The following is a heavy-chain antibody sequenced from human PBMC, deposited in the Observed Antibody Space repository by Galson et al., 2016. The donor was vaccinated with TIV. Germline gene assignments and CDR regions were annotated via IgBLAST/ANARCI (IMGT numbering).Heavy chain of an antibody. CDR3: ARHGYDFWNGQDYFFYGMDV. D-gene: IGHD3-3*01. J-gene: IGHJ6*02. V-gene: IGHV5-51*01. CDR1: GYRFSHSW. Sequence: QSGAEVKKPGGSLKISCKTSGYRFSHSWIGWVRQKPGKGLEWVGHIYPGDSDTRYSPSFQGHVTISADTSIDTAYLQWGSLTASDTAIYYCARHGYDFWNGQDYFFYGMDVWGQGTTVTVSS. CDR2: IYPGDSDT.